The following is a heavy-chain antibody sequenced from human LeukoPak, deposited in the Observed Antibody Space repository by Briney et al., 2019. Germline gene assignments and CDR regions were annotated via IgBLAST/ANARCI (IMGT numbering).Heavy chain of an antibody. V-gene: IGHV3-23*01. Sequence: GRSLRLSCAPSGFTFTNYAMNWVRQAPGKGLEWVSAVTGPGDTTYYADSVKGRFFMSREDSKTTVYLQMDSLRAEDTAIYYCAKGAEIDLWGQGTLVTVSS. J-gene: IGHJ5*02. CDR1: GFTFTNYA. CDR2: VTGPGDTT. CDR3: AKGAEIDL. D-gene: IGHD3-16*01.